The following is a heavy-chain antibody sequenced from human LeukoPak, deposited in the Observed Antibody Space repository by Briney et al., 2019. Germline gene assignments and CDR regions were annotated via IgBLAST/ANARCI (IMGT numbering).Heavy chain of an antibody. Sequence: GGSLRLSCAASGFTFSSYAMTWVRQAPGKGLEWVSAISDSGGSRNYADSVKGRFTISRDNSKNTLYLQMNSLRAEDTAVYYCAKGSRIAARSWFDPWGQGTLVTVSS. J-gene: IGHJ5*02. CDR3: AKGSRIAARSWFDP. CDR2: ISDSGGSR. V-gene: IGHV3-23*01. CDR1: GFTFSSYA. D-gene: IGHD6-6*01.